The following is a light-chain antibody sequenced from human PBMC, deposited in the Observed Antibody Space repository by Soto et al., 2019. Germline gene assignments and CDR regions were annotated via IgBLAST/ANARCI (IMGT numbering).Light chain of an antibody. CDR2: EGS. CDR1: SSDVGSYNL. V-gene: IGLV2-23*01. Sequence: QSALTQPASVSWSPGQSITISCTGTSSDVGSYNLVSWYQQHPGKAPKLMIYEGSKRPSGVSNRFSGSKSGNTASLTISGLQAEDEADYYCCSYAGSRVFGTGTKVTVL. J-gene: IGLJ1*01. CDR3: CSYAGSRV.